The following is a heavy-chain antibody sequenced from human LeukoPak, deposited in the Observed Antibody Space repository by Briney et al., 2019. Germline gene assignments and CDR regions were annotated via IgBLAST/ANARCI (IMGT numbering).Heavy chain of an antibody. V-gene: IGHV3-23*01. CDR3: AKSDCASDGCKLLNY. J-gene: IGHJ4*02. CDR2: ISGSGDAT. Sequence: QSGGSLRLSCAVSGIMFSQHTMSWVRQAPGKRLEWVSSISGSGDATRYADSVMGRFTISRDSAKNTLSLQMNSLRAEDTAVYYCAKSDCASDGCKLLNYWGQGTLVTASS. CDR1: GIMFSQHT. D-gene: IGHD3-10*01.